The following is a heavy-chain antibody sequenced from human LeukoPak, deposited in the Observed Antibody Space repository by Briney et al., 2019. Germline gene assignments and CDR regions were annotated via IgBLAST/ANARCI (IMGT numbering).Heavy chain of an antibody. V-gene: IGHV3-33*08. CDR1: GFTFSSYA. CDR3: ASGSSSRSYYFDY. CDR2: IWYDGTNK. D-gene: IGHD6-13*01. J-gene: IGHJ4*02. Sequence: PGGSLRLSCAASGFTFSSYAMSWVRQAPGKGLEWVAVIWYDGTNKYYADSVKGRFTISRDNSKNTLYLQMNSLRAEDTAVYYCASGSSSRSYYFDYWGQGTLVTVSS.